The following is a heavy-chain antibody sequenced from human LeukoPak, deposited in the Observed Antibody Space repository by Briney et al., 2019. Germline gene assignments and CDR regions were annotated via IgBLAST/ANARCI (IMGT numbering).Heavy chain of an antibody. CDR2: ISAYNGNT. D-gene: IGHD3-16*01. J-gene: IGHJ6*03. CDR3: ALTDPPHYYYMDV. V-gene: IGHV1-18*01. CDR1: GYTFSSYG. Sequence: ASVKLSCAASGYTFSSYGIGWVRQAPGQGLEWMGWISAYNGNTNYAQKLQGRVTMTTDTSTSTAYMELRSLRSDGTAVYYCALTDPPHYYYMDVWGKGTTVTVSS.